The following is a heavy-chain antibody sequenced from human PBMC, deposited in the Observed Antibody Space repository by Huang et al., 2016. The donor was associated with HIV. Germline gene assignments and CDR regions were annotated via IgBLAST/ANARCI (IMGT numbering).Heavy chain of an antibody. CDR2: ISYEGTRK. Sequence: QVQLVESGGGVVQPGRSLRLSCVASGFSFSNYAVHWVRQAPGKGWEWVAVISYEGTRKYYAESVKGRFTVSRDNSKNTAYVQMNNPRGGDTAVYYCARAPEFGNYEFDQWGLGTLVTVSS. D-gene: IGHD4-4*01. J-gene: IGHJ4*02. CDR1: GFSFSNYA. CDR3: ARAPEFGNYEFDQ. V-gene: IGHV3-30-3*01.